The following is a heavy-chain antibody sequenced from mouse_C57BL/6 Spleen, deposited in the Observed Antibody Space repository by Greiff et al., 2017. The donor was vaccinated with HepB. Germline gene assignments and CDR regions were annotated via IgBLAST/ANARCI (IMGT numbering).Heavy chain of an antibody. CDR1: GYTFTSYD. V-gene: IGHV1-85*01. Sequence: QVQLKQSGPELVKPGASVKLSCKASGYTFTSYDINWVKQRPGQGLEWIGWIYPRDGSTKYNEKFKGKATLTVDTSSRTAYMELHSLTSEDSAVYFCARPHYYGSSTGDYWGQGTTLTVSS. CDR3: ARPHYYGSSTGDY. D-gene: IGHD1-1*01. J-gene: IGHJ2*01. CDR2: IYPRDGST.